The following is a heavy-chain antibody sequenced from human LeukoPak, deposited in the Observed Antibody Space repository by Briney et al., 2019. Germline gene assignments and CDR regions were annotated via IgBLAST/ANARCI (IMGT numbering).Heavy chain of an antibody. D-gene: IGHD1-26*01. J-gene: IGHJ3*02. CDR1: GGTFSSYA. V-gene: IGHV1-69*04. CDR3: ASLGGGRNHDDAFDI. CDR2: IIPILGIA. Sequence: ASVKVSCKASGGTFSSYAISWVRQAPGQGLEWMGRIIPILGIANYAQKFQGRVTITADESTSTAYMELSSLRSEDTAVYYCASLGGGRNHDDAFDIWGQGTMVTVSS.